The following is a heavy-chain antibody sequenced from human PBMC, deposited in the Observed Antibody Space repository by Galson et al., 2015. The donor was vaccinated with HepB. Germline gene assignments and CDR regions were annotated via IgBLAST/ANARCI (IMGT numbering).Heavy chain of an antibody. J-gene: IGHJ6*02. D-gene: IGHD4-17*01. CDR1: GGSISSGGYY. CDR2: IYYSGST. V-gene: IGHV4-31*03. Sequence: TLSLTCTVSGGSISSGGYYWSWIRQHPGEGLEWIGYIYYSGSTYYNPSLKSRVTISVDTSKNQFSLKLSSVTAADTAVYYCARDSALGTTIGMDVWGQGTTVTVSS. CDR3: ARDSALGTTIGMDV.